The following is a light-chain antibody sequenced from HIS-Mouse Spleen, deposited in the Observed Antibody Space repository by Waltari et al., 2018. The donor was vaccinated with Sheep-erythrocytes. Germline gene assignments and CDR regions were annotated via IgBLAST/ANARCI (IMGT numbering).Light chain of an antibody. CDR2: EGS. J-gene: IGLJ3*02. V-gene: IGLV2-23*01. Sequence: QSALTQPASVSGSPGQSITIPCTGTRSDVRSFKLVSLYQQHPGKAPKLMIYEGSKRPSGVSNRFSGSKSGNTASLTISGLQAEDEADYYCCSYAGSSTPWVFGGGTKLTVL. CDR3: CSYAGSSTPWV. CDR1: RSDVRSFKL.